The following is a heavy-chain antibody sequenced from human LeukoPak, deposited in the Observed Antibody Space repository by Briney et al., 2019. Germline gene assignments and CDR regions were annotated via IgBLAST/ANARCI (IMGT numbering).Heavy chain of an antibody. CDR1: GFTFSSYA. CDR2: VSGRGDKT. D-gene: IGHD6-19*01. J-gene: IGHJ5*02. CDR3: AQDPVGQWLPSRWFDP. Sequence: GGSLRLSCAASGFTFSSYAMSWVRQAPGKGLEWVSSVSGRGDKTSYGDSVKGRFTISRDNSKNTLYLQMTSVTADDTAVYYCAQDPVGQWLPSRWFDPWGQGTLVIVSS. V-gene: IGHV3-23*01.